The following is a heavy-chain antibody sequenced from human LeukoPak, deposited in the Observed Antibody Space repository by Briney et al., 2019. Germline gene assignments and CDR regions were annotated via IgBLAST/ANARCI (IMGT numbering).Heavy chain of an antibody. D-gene: IGHD4-23*01. Sequence: GASLKISCKGSGYIFTSYWIGWVRPLPGKGLEWMGIMYPGDSDTRYSPSFQGQVTISVDKSISTAYLQWSSLKASDTAMYYCGRHLYGGNSAIDYWGQGTLVTVSS. J-gene: IGHJ4*02. V-gene: IGHV5-51*01. CDR1: GYIFTSYW. CDR2: MYPGDSDT. CDR3: GRHLYGGNSAIDY.